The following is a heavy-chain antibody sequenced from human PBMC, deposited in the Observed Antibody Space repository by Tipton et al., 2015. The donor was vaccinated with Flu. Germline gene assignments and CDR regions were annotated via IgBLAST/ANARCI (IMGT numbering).Heavy chain of an antibody. D-gene: IGHD2-2*02. CDR2: INPSGGST. V-gene: IGHV1-46*01. J-gene: IGHJ6*02. CDR3: ARFPSDFVVVPAAIQAEDYYYYYGMDV. Sequence: QVQLVQSGAEVKKPGASVKVSCKASGYTFTSYYMHWVRQAPGQGLEWMGIINPSGGSTSYAQKFQGRVTMTRDTSTSTVYMELSSLRSEDTAVYYCARFPSDFVVVPAAIQAEDYYYYYGMDVWGQGTTFTVSS. CDR1: GYTFTSYY.